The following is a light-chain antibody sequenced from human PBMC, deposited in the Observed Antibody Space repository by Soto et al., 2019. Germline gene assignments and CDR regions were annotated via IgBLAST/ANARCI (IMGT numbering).Light chain of an antibody. Sequence: QSVLTQPPSASGTPGQRVSISCSGSSSNIGRNTVNWYQQLPGTAPKVLIYSNDQRPSGVPDRFSGSKSDTSASLAISGLQSEDEADYYCAAWDDSLNGQGVFGGGTKLTVL. CDR3: AAWDDSLNGQGV. CDR1: SSNIGRNT. J-gene: IGLJ3*02. CDR2: SND. V-gene: IGLV1-44*01.